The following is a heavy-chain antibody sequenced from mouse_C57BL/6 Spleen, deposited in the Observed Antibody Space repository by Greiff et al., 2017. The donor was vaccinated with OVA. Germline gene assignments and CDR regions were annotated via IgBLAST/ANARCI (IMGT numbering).Heavy chain of an antibody. Sequence: QVQLQQPGAELVKPGASVKLSCKASGYTFTSYWMHWVKQRPGQGLEWIGMIPPNSGSNNYNEKFKSKATLTVDKSSSTAYMQLSSLASEVSAVYYCARAGAYDGYEGYYWGQGTTLTVSS. CDR2: IPPNSGSN. D-gene: IGHD2-3*01. J-gene: IGHJ2*01. CDR1: GYTFTSYW. CDR3: ARAGAYDGYEGYY. V-gene: IGHV1-64*01.